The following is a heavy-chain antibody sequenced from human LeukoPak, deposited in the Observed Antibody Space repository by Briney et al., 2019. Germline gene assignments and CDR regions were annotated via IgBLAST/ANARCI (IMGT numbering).Heavy chain of an antibody. CDR3: ARSWFGESKRYYYYYMDV. J-gene: IGHJ6*03. CDR2: MNPNSGNT. D-gene: IGHD3-10*01. V-gene: IGHV1-8*03. Sequence: ASVKVSCKASGYTFTSYDINWVRQATGQGLEWMGWMNPNSGNTGYAQKFQGRVTITRNTSISTAYMELSSLRSEDTAVYYCARSWFGESKRYYYYYMDVWGKGTTVTISS. CDR1: GYTFTSYD.